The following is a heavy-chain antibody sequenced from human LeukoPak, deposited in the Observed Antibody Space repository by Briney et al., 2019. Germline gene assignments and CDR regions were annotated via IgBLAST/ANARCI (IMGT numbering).Heavy chain of an antibody. D-gene: IGHD6-13*01. J-gene: IGHJ4*02. CDR1: GFTFSSYG. Sequence: PGGSLRLSCAASGFTFSSYGMHWVRQAPGKGLEWVAFIRYDGSNKYYADSVKGRFTISRDNSKNTLYLQMNSLRAEDTAVYYCARDEAAAGSAFDYWGQGTLVTVSS. V-gene: IGHV3-30*02. CDR2: IRYDGSNK. CDR3: ARDEAAAGSAFDY.